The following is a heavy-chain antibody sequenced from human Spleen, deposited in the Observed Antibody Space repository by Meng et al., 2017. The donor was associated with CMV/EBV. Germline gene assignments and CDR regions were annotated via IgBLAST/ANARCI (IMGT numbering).Heavy chain of an antibody. J-gene: IGHJ6*02. Sequence: GESLKIYCAASGCTFSSHWMTWVRQAPGKGLEWVANINQDGRQKNYVDSVKGRFTISRDNAKNSVYLQMNRLRVEDTAVYYCARVGMAAPGGGYHYYYGRDVWGQGTTVTVSS. CDR2: INQDGRQK. CDR1: GCTFSSHW. CDR3: ARVGMAAPGGGYHYYYGRDV. D-gene: IGHD6-13*01. V-gene: IGHV3-7*01.